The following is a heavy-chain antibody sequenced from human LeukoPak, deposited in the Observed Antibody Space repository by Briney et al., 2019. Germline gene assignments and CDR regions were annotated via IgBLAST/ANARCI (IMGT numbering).Heavy chain of an antibody. V-gene: IGHV1-69*13. CDR3: ARAGVVVPAARNYYYGMDV. CDR1: GGTFSSYA. D-gene: IGHD2-2*01. Sequence: SVKVSCKASGGTFSSYAISWVRQAPGQGLERMGGIIPILGTANYAQKFQGRVTITADESTSTAYMELSSLRSEDTAVYYCARAGVVVPAARNYYYGMDVWGKGTTVTVSS. J-gene: IGHJ6*04. CDR2: IIPILGTA.